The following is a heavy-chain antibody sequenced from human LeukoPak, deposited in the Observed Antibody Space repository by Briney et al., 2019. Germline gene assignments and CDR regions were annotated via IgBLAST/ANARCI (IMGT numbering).Heavy chain of an antibody. V-gene: IGHV3-23*01. CDR2: ISGSGGSA. CDR1: GFTFSSYA. CDR3: AKEPNSSGWFTSAFDI. J-gene: IGHJ3*02. Sequence: GGSLRLSCAASGFTFSSYAMSWVRQAPGKGLEWVSAISGSGGSAYYADSVKGRFTISRDNSKNTLYLQMNSLRAEDTAVYYCAKEPNSSGWFTSAFDIWGQGTMVTVSS. D-gene: IGHD6-19*01.